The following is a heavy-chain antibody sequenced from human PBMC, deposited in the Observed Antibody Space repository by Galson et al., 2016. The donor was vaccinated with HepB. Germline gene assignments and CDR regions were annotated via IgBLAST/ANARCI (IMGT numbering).Heavy chain of an antibody. CDR2: ISTYNGNT. V-gene: IGHV1-18*01. J-gene: IGHJ4*02. CDR3: ARDRGYSYGFDY. CDR1: GYTFTTTG. D-gene: IGHD5-18*01. Sequence: SVKVSCKASGYTFTTTGISWVRQAPGHGLEWMGWISTYNGNTNNAQKLQGRVTMTRDTSTSTAYMELTNLTSDDTAGYYCARDRGYSYGFDYWGQGTLVTVSS.